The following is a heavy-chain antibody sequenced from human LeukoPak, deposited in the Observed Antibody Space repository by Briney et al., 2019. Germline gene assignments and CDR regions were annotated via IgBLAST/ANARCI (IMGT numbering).Heavy chain of an antibody. Sequence: GGSLRLSCAASGFTVSSNYMSWVRQAPGKGLEWVSIIYSGGSTYYAGSVKGRFTISRDNSKNTLYLQMNSLRAEDTAVYYCAREDYYDSSGYDWGQGTLVTVSS. CDR1: GFTVSSNY. CDR3: AREDYYDSSGYD. CDR2: IYSGGST. D-gene: IGHD3-22*01. J-gene: IGHJ4*02. V-gene: IGHV3-53*01.